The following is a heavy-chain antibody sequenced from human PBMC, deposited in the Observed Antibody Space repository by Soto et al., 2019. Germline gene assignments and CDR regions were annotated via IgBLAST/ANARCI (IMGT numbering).Heavy chain of an antibody. J-gene: IGHJ4*02. Sequence: SQTLSLTCAISGDSVSTNSGAWNWIRQSPSRGLEWLGRTFYRSRWYSDYADSVKGRININSDTSKNQFPLQLSSVTPEDTAVYYCARAGSTMYRLHPHFDYWGQGTLVTAPQ. D-gene: IGHD3-9*01. CDR3: ARAGSTMYRLHPHFDY. CDR1: GDSVSTNSGA. V-gene: IGHV6-1*01. CDR2: TFYRSRWYS.